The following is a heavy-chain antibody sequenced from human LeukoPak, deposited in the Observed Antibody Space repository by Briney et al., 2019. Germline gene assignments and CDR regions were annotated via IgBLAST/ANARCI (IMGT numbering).Heavy chain of an antibody. V-gene: IGHV1-8*01. J-gene: IGHJ4*02. CDR3: ARRWDYGDYGRSFDY. CDR1: GYTFTSYD. Sequence: EASVKVSCKASGYTFTSYDINWVRQATGQGLEWMGWMNPNSGNTGYAQKLQGRVTMTTDTSTSTAYMELRSLRSDDTAVYYCARRWDYGDYGRSFDYWGQGTLVTVSS. D-gene: IGHD4-17*01. CDR2: MNPNSGNT.